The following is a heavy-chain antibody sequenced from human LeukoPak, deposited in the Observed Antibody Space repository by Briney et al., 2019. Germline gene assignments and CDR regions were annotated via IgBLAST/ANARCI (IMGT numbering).Heavy chain of an antibody. J-gene: IGHJ2*01. CDR1: GASISSSSYY. V-gene: IGHV4-39*01. Sequence: PSETLSLTCTVSGASISSSSYYWGWIRQPPGKGLERIGSIYSSGSTYYNPSLKSRVTISVVTSKNQFSLKLSSVTAADTAVYYCARHRFGELLHFDLWGRGTLVTVSS. CDR3: ARHRFGELLHFDL. CDR2: IYSSGST. D-gene: IGHD3-10*01.